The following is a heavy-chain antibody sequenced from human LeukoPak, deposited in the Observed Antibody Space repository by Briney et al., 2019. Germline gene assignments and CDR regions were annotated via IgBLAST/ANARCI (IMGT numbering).Heavy chain of an antibody. CDR2: INPNSGGT. Sequence: ASVKVSCKASGYTFTGYYMHWVRQAPGQGLEWMGWINPNSGGTNYAQKFQGRVTMTRDTSISTAYMELSRLRSEDTAVYYCARGYYDSSGYDWFDPWGQGTLVTVSS. V-gene: IGHV1-2*02. J-gene: IGHJ5*02. D-gene: IGHD3-22*01. CDR1: GYTFTGYY. CDR3: ARGYYDSSGYDWFDP.